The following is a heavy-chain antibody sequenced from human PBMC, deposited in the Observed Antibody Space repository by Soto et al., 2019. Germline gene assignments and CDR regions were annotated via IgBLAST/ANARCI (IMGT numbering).Heavy chain of an antibody. CDR2: IKHDGSET. CDR3: ARAAY. Sequence: EVQLVESGGDLVQPGGSLRLSCAASGFSFSGYWMSWVRQAPGKGPEWVASIKHDGSETYYVDSVKGRSTISRDNAKNSLSLQMNSLRAEDTAVYYCARAAYWGQGTLVTVSS. J-gene: IGHJ4*02. V-gene: IGHV3-7*04. D-gene: IGHD6-25*01. CDR1: GFSFSGYW.